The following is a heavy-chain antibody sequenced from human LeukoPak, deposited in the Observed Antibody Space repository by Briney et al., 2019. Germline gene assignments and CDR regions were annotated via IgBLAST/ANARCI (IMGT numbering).Heavy chain of an antibody. CDR2: ISAYNGNT. CDR1: GYTFTSYG. D-gene: IGHD3-10*01. CDR3: AREMGLWGSGSYLGLGEYYFDY. J-gene: IGHJ4*02. V-gene: IGHV1-18*01. Sequence: AASVKVSCKASGYTFTSYGISWVRQAPGQGLERMGWISAYNGNTNYAQKLQGRVTMTTDTSTSTAYMELRSLRSDDTAVYYCAREMGLWGSGSYLGLGEYYFDYWGQGTLVTVSS.